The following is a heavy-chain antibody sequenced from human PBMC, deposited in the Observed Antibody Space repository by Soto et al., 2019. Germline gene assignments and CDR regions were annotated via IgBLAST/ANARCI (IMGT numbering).Heavy chain of an antibody. D-gene: IGHD3-10*01. CDR3: ARGKPPYGSATGDYFDY. J-gene: IGHJ4*02. V-gene: IGHV4-31*03. CDR2: IFYSGNI. CDR1: GGSISSGGYY. Sequence: QVQLQESGPGLVKPSQTLSLTCTVSGGSISSGGYYWSWIRQHPGKGLEWIGYIFYSGNIYYNPSLKSRVTISVDASNNQFSLKLSSVTAADTAVYYCARGKPPYGSATGDYFDYWGQGTLVTVSS.